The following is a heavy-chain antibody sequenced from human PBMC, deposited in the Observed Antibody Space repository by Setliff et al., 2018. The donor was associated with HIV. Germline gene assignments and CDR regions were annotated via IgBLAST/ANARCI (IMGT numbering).Heavy chain of an antibody. D-gene: IGHD6-13*01. CDR1: GYTFTTYG. J-gene: IGHJ6*02. CDR2: ISTYNGNT. V-gene: IGHV1-18*01. CDR3: AREERKAPAGSGYYYYGMDV. Sequence: ASVKVSCKASGYTFTTYGITWVRQAPGQGLEWMGWISTYNGNTNYAQKFQGRVSLTIDTSASTAYMELRSLRSDDTAVYYCAREERKAPAGSGYYYYGMDVWGQGTMVTVSS.